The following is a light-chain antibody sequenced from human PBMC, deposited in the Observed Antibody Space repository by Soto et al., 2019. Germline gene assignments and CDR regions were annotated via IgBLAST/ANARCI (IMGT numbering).Light chain of an antibody. CDR3: QQYNDWPPVT. CDR1: QSVSSN. Sequence: EIVLTQSPGTLSLSPGERATLSCRASQSVSSNLAWYQQKPGQAPRLLIYGASTRATGVPARFSGSRSGTEFTLTISSLQSEDLAVYYCQQYNDWPPVTFGQGTRLEIK. V-gene: IGKV3-15*01. J-gene: IGKJ5*01. CDR2: GAS.